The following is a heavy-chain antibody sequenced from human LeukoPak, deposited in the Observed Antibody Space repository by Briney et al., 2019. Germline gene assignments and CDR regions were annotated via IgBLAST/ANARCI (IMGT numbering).Heavy chain of an antibody. CDR1: GGSISSGGYY. V-gene: IGHV4-31*03. J-gene: IGHJ4*02. CDR3: ARGRGYYDSSGYYLDY. D-gene: IGHD3-22*01. Sequence: SETLSLTCTVSGGSISSGGYYWSWIRQHPGKGLEWIGYIYYSGSTYYNPSLKSRVTISVDTSKNQFSLKLSSVTAADTAVYYCARGRGYYDSSGYYLDYWGQGTLVTASS. CDR2: IYYSGST.